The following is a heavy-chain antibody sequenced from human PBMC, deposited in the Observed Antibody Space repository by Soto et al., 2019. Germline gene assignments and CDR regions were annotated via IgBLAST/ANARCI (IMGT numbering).Heavy chain of an antibody. V-gene: IGHV3-21*01. Sequence: GSLRLSCAASGFTFSSYSMNWVRQAPGKGLEWVSSISSSSSYIYYADSVKGRFTISRDNAKNSLYLQMNSLRAEDTAVYYCARVQLEYCSGGRCEFYYCGQGTLVTVSS. CDR3: ARVQLEYCSGGRCEFYY. D-gene: IGHD2-15*01. J-gene: IGHJ4*02. CDR2: ISSSSSYI. CDR1: GFTFSSYS.